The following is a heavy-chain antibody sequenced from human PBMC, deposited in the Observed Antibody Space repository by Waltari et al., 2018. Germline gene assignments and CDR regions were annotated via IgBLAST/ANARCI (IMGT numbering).Heavy chain of an antibody. CDR1: GGSFSGYY. Sequence: QVQLQQWGAGLLKPSETLSLTCAVYGGSFSGYYWSWIRQPPGQGLEWIGEINHSGSTNYNPSLKSRVTISVDTSKNQFSLKLSSVTAADTAVYYCARALGYCSSTSCPRDWNGDAFDIWGQGTMVTVSS. V-gene: IGHV4-34*01. CDR2: INHSGST. D-gene: IGHD2-2*01. CDR3: ARALGYCSSTSCPRDWNGDAFDI. J-gene: IGHJ3*02.